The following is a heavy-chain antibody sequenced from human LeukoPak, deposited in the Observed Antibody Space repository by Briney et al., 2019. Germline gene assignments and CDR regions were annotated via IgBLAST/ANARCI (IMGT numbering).Heavy chain of an antibody. D-gene: IGHD3-22*01. J-gene: IGHJ4*02. CDR1: GYTFNSHG. V-gene: IGHV3-30*02. CDR2: IRYDGSNK. Sequence: GGSLRLSCVGSGYTFNSHGMRWVRQAPGKGLEWVAFIRYDGSNKYYADSVKGRFTISRDNSKNTLYLQMNSLRAEDTAVYYCAKGQDYYDSSGYDYWGQGTLVTVSS. CDR3: AKGQDYYDSSGYDY.